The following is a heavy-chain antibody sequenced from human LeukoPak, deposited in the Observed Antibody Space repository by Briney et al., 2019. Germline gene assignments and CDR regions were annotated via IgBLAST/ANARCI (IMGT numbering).Heavy chain of an antibody. CDR1: GFTFSSSW. CDR3: VRSRGYFDC. J-gene: IGHJ4*02. V-gene: IGHV3-74*01. CDR2: INSDGST. Sequence: GGSLRLSCAASGFTFSSSWMHWVRQVPGKGLVWVSRINSDGSTAYADSVKGRFTISRDSAKNTLYLQMNSLRAEDTAVYYCVRSRGYFDCWGQGTLVTVSS.